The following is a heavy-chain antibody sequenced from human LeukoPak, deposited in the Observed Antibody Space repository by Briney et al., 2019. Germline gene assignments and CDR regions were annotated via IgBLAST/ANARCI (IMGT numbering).Heavy chain of an antibody. J-gene: IGHJ6*03. CDR2: IYYSGST. V-gene: IGHV4-59*01. CDR3: ARGRPDYDYVWGRDYMDV. D-gene: IGHD3-16*01. Sequence: SETLSLSCTVSGAFPSNYFWSWIRQPPGKGLEWIGYIYYSGSTNYNPSLKSRVTISVDTSKNQFSLKLSSVTAADTAVYYCARGRPDYDYVWGRDYMDVWGKGTTVTISS. CDR1: GAFPSNYF.